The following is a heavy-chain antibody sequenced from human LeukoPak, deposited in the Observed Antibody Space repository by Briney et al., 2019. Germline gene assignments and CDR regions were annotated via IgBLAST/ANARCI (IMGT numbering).Heavy chain of an antibody. CDR3: ARERGYSGSYCFDY. J-gene: IGHJ4*02. CDR1: GGTFSSYA. CDR2: IIPIFGIA. Sequence: SVKVSCKASGGTFSSYAISWVRQAPGQGLEWMGRIIPIFGIANYAQKFQGRVTITADKSTSTAYMELSSLRSEDTAVYSCARERGYSGSYCFDYWGQGTLVTVSS. V-gene: IGHV1-69*04. D-gene: IGHD1-26*01.